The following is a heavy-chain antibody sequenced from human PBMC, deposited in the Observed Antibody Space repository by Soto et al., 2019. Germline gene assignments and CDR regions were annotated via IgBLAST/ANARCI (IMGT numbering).Heavy chain of an antibody. Sequence: GGSLRLSCAASGFTFTSFGIHWVRQAPGKGLEWVAVVSYDGIDENYADSVKGRFSISRDNSKNTVYLQMNSLRGEDTAVYYCAKEPAGTYGDDWFDPWGQGTLVTVSS. D-gene: IGHD4-17*01. CDR2: VSYDGIDE. CDR1: GFTFTSFG. CDR3: AKEPAGTYGDDWFDP. J-gene: IGHJ5*02. V-gene: IGHV3-30*18.